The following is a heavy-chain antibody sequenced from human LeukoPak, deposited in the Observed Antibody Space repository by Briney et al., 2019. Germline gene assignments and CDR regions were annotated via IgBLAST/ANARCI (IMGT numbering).Heavy chain of an antibody. CDR3: ARESSSSPGEY. Sequence: SETLSLTCTVSGGSISSGDYYWSWLRQPPGKGLEWIGYIYYSRSTYYNPSLKSRVTISVDTSKNQFSRKLSSVTAADTAVYYCARESSSSPGEYWGQGTLVTVFS. D-gene: IGHD6-13*01. CDR1: GGSISSGDYY. J-gene: IGHJ4*02. CDR2: IYYSRST. V-gene: IGHV4-30-4*08.